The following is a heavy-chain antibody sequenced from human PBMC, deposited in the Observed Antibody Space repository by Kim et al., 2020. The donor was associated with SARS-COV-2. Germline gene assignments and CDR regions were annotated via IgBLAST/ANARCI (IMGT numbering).Heavy chain of an antibody. V-gene: IGHV5-51*01. CDR3: ARRGIQSGDIGHFDY. D-gene: IGHD5-18*01. Sequence: GESLKISCKGSGYIFTSYWIGWVRQMPGKGLEWMGMIYPGDSDTRFSPSFQGQIIISVDKSISTAYLQWSSLKASDTAMYYCARRGIQSGDIGHFDYWGQGSLVTVSS. J-gene: IGHJ4*02. CDR2: IYPGDSDT. CDR1: GYIFTSYW.